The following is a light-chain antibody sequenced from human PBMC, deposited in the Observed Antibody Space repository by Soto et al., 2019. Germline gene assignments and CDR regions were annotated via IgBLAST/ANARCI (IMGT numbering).Light chain of an antibody. V-gene: IGKV2-28*01. CDR3: MQALQLPRT. CDR1: QSLLHSNGYNY. CDR2: LGS. J-gene: IGKJ1*01. Sequence: DIVMTQSPLSLPVTPGEPASISCRSSQSLLHSNGYNYLDWYLQKPGQSPQLLIYLGSNRASGGPDRFSGSGSGTDFTLKISRVEAEDVGVYYCMQALQLPRTFGQGTKVEIK.